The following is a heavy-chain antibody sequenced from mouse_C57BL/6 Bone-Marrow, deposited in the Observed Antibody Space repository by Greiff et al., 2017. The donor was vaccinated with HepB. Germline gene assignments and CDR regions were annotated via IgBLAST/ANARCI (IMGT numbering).Heavy chain of an antibody. Sequence: VQLQQSGAELVRPGASVKLSCTASGFNIKDDYMHWVKQRPEQGLEWIGWIDPENGDTEYASKFQGKAPITADTSSNTAYLQLSSLTSEDTAVYYCTLYYYGSSYWGQGTTLTVSS. D-gene: IGHD1-1*01. CDR1: GFNIKDDY. CDR2: IDPENGDT. V-gene: IGHV14-4*01. CDR3: TLYYYGSSY. J-gene: IGHJ2*01.